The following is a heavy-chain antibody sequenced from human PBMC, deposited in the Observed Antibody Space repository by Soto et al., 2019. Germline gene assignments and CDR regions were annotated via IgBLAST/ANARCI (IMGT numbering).Heavy chain of an antibody. CDR2: IGPAGDT. J-gene: IGHJ4*02. D-gene: IGHD3-22*01. Sequence: EVQLVESGGGLVQPGGSLRLSCAASGFTFSSYDMHWVRQVTGKGLEWVSGIGPAGDTYYPGSVKGRFTISRENAKNSLYLQLNSLRAGDTAVYYCARVSDTSGYYYDYWGQGTLVTVSS. V-gene: IGHV3-13*04. CDR3: ARVSDTSGYYYDY. CDR1: GFTFSSYD.